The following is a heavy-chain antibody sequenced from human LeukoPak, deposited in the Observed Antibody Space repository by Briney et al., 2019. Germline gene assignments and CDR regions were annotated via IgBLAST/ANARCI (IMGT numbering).Heavy chain of an antibody. CDR1: GFTFSSSG. CDR2: ISGSSNLI. V-gene: IGHV3-48*04. D-gene: IGHD3-10*01. Sequence: GGSLRLSCAASGFTFSSSGMNWVRQAPGKGLEWVSFISGSSNLIYYADSVKGRFTISRDNAKNSLYLQMDSLRAEDTAVYYCARKLYGPGSYYLDYWGQGTLVTVSS. CDR3: ARKLYGPGSYYLDY. J-gene: IGHJ4*02.